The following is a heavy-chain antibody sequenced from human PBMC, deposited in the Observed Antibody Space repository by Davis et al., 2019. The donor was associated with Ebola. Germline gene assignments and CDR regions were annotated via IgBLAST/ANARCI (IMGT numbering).Heavy chain of an antibody. D-gene: IGHD6-6*01. V-gene: IGHV3-7*01. Sequence: GESLKISCAASGFTFSDAWMAWVRQAPGKGLEWVANIKQDGSERYYVDSVKGRFTISRDNAKNSLYLQMNSLRAEDTAVYFCAREDSRSSQWFREFSGWGQGTLVIVSS. CDR3: AREDSRSSQWFREFSG. J-gene: IGHJ4*02. CDR1: GFTFSDAW. CDR2: IKQDGSER.